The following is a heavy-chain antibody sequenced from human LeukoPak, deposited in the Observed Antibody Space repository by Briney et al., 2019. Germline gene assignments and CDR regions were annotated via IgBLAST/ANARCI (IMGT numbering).Heavy chain of an antibody. CDR2: IYPGDSDT. CDR3: ARHVSDSSSWDRYYYYMDV. CDR1: GYSFTSYW. J-gene: IGHJ6*03. D-gene: IGHD6-13*01. Sequence: GESLKISCKGSGYSFTSYWIGWVRHMPGKGREWIGFIYPGDSDTRYSPSFQGQVTISADKSISTAYLQWSSLKASDTAMYYCARHVSDSSSWDRYYYYMDVWGKGTTVTVSS. V-gene: IGHV5-51*01.